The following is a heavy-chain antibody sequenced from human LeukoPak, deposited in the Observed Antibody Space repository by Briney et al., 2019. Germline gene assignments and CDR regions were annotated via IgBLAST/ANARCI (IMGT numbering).Heavy chain of an antibody. CDR2: ISSSGSTI. CDR1: GFTFSSYE. Sequence: GGSLRLSCAASGFTFSSYEMNWVRQAPGKGLEWVSYISSSGSTIYYADSVKGRFTISRDNAKNSLYLQMNSLRAEDAAVYYCARDFKGGGDFWSGYYTWYFDYWGQGTLVTVPS. J-gene: IGHJ4*02. CDR3: ARDFKGGGDFWSGYYTWYFDY. D-gene: IGHD3-3*01. V-gene: IGHV3-48*03.